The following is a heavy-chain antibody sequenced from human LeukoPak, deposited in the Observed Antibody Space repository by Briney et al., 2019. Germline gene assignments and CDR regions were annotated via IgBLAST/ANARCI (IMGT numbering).Heavy chain of an antibody. Sequence: PGGSLRLSCAASGFTVSSNYMSWVRQAPGKGLEWVSVIYSGGSTYYADSVKGRFAISRDNSKNTLYLQMNSLRAEDTAVYYCARSSSPDSGYYPNDYWGQGTLVTVSS. CDR2: IYSGGST. J-gene: IGHJ4*02. CDR1: GFTVSSNY. D-gene: IGHD3-22*01. V-gene: IGHV3-53*01. CDR3: ARSSSPDSGYYPNDY.